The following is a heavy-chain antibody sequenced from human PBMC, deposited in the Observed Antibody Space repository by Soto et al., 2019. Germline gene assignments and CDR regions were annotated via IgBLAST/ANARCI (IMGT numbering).Heavy chain of an antibody. CDR3: ARVGAELEPYFDY. CDR2: IYHSGST. CDR1: GGSISSYS. D-gene: IGHD1-1*01. V-gene: IGHV4-30-2*01. Sequence: PSETLSLTCTVSGGSISSYSWSWIRQPPGKGLEWIGYIYHSGSTYYNPSLKSRVTISVDRSKNQFSLKLSSVTAADTAVYYCARVGAELEPYFDYWGQGTLVTVSS. J-gene: IGHJ4*02.